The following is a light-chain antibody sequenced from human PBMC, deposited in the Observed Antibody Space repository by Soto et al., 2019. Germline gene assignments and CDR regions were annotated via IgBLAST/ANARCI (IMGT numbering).Light chain of an antibody. CDR3: SSYTTSSTPV. CDR2: DVS. CDR1: SSDVGTYNY. Sequence: QSVLTQPASVSGSPGQSITISCTGTSSDVGTYNYVSWYQQHPGTAPKLMISDVSSRPSGVSSRFSGSKSGNTASLTISGLQAEDEADYYCSSYTTSSTPVFGTGTKVTVL. V-gene: IGLV2-14*03. J-gene: IGLJ1*01.